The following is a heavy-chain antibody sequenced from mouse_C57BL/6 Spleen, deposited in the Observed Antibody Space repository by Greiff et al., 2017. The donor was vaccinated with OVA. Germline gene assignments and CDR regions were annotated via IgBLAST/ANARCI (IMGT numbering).Heavy chain of an antibody. CDR1: GYTFTSYW. V-gene: IGHV1-61*01. CDR2: IYPSDSET. Sequence: QVQLQQPGAELVRPGSSVKLSCKASGYTFTSYWMDWVKQRPGQGLEWIGNIYPSDSETHYNQKFKDKATLTVDKSSSTAYMQLSSLPSEDSAVDDCARRGHGSSCYWDFDVWGTGTTVTVSS. J-gene: IGHJ1*03. D-gene: IGHD1-1*01. CDR3: ARRGHGSSCYWDFDV.